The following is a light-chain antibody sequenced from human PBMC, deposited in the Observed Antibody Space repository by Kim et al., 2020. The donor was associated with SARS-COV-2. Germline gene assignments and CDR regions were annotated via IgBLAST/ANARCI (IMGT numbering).Light chain of an antibody. CDR1: RLVDES. V-gene: IGLV3-1*01. Sequence: SVSPGQTASIPCSGDRLVDESAFWYRQKPGRSPVLVIYVDSKRPSVIPARFSGSNSGNTATLTISGTRAMDVAVYSCQAWDSGTVVFGGGTKLTFL. J-gene: IGLJ2*01. CDR2: VDS. CDR3: QAWDSGTVV.